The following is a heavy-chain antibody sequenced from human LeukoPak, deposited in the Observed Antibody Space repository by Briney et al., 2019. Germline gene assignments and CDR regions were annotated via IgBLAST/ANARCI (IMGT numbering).Heavy chain of an antibody. V-gene: IGHV1-8*01. CDR1: GYTFSSYD. CDR2: MNPNSGNT. D-gene: IGHD2-15*01. Sequence: ASVKVSCKASGYTFSSYDINWVRQATGQGLEWMGWMNPNSGNTGYAQKFQGRVTMTRHTSISTAYMELSSLRSEDTAVYYCARGLCSGGSCYEEDAFDIWGQGTKDTVSS. J-gene: IGHJ3*02. CDR3: ARGLCSGGSCYEEDAFDI.